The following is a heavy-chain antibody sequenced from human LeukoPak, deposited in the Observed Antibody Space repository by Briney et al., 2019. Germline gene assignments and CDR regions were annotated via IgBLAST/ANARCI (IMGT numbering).Heavy chain of an antibody. CDR2: IPYSGGT. J-gene: IGHJ4*02. D-gene: IGHD3-10*01. V-gene: IGHV4-59*01. CDR3: AGRSQSAKRRRATFDY. CDR1: GGSIVSFL. Sequence: SETLSLTCTVSGGSIVSFLWSWIRQPPGKSLEWIGYIPYSGGTNFNPSLDSRVTMSIDTSNNQFSLRLSSVTAADTAVYYCAGRSQSAKRRRATFDYWGEGTLATVSS.